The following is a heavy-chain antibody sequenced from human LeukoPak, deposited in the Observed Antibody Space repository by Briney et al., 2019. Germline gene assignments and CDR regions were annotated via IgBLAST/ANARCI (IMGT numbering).Heavy chain of an antibody. CDR1: GINFITYA. CDR2: ISDDGVNK. CDR3: ARGSRSSSWGGGAFDI. V-gene: IGHV3-30-3*01. Sequence: GGSLRLSCAASGINFITYALHWVRQAPGKGLEWVAVISDDGVNKYFAESVKGRFTISRDISKKTLYLQMNSLRVEDTAIYYCARGSRSSSWGGGAFDIWGQGTAVTVSS. J-gene: IGHJ3*02. D-gene: IGHD6-6*01.